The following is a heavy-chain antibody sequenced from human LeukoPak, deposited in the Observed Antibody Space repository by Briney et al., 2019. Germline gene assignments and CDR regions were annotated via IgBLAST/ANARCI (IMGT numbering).Heavy chain of an antibody. J-gene: IGHJ4*02. Sequence: SETLSLTWTVSGGSISSYYWSWIRQPPGKGLEWIGYIYYSGSTNYNPSLKSRVTISVDTSKNQFSLKLSSVTAADTAVYYCARYATVVSYFDYWGQGTLVTVSS. D-gene: IGHD4-17*01. CDR1: GGSISSYY. CDR3: ARYATVVSYFDY. CDR2: IYYSGST. V-gene: IGHV4-59*01.